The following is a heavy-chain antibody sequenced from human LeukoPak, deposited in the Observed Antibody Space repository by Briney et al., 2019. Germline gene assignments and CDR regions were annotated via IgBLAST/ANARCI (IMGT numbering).Heavy chain of an antibody. CDR2: INWNGVKT. CDR3: ARDSGIWCGTRDAFDI. D-gene: IGHD3-10*01. Sequence: GGSLRLSCAASGFTFEDFGMTWVRQVPGKGLEWVSGINWNGVKTHYADSVKGRFTISRDNAKNTLYLEMNSLRVDDTALYHCARDSGIWCGTRDAFDIWGQGTMVTVST. CDR1: GFTFEDFG. J-gene: IGHJ3*02. V-gene: IGHV3-20*01.